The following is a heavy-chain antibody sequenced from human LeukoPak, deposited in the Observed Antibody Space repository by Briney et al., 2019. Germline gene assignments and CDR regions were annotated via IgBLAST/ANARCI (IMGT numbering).Heavy chain of an antibody. CDR2: ISGGGDIT. J-gene: IGHJ4*02. V-gene: IGHV3-23*01. Sequence: GGSLRLSCAASGFNFANHAMSWVRQTPGKGLEWVSAISGGGDITYYADSVTGRFTISRDNSKDTLFLQMHSLRPGDTVVYYCVREDTPATANYWGQGTLVTISS. CDR3: VREDTPATANY. D-gene: IGHD2-21*02. CDR1: GFNFANHA.